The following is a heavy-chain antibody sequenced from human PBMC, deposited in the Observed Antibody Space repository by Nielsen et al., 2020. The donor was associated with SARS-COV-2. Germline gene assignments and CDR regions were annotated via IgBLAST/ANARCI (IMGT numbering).Heavy chain of an antibody. CDR3: ARSPNYVWGSYRRNGPCWFDP. V-gene: IGHV4-34*01. CDR2: INHSGST. D-gene: IGHD3-16*02. Sequence: RQAPGKGLEWLGEINHSGSTNYNPSLKSRVTISVDTSKNQFSLKLSSVTAADTAVYYCARSPNYVWGSYRRNGPCWFDPWGQGTLVTVSS. J-gene: IGHJ5*02.